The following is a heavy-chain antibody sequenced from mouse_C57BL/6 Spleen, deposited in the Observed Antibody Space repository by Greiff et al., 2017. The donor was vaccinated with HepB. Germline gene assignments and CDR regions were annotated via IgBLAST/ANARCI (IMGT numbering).Heavy chain of an antibody. V-gene: IGHV3-6*01. CDR1: GYSITSGYY. J-gene: IGHJ4*01. Sequence: EVQLVESGPGLVKPSQSLSLTCSVTGYSITSGYYWNWIRQFPGNKLEWMGYISYDGSNNYNPSLKNRISITRDTSKNQFFLKLNSVTTEDTATYYCASYGSIAMDYWGQGTSVTVSS. CDR3: ASYGSIAMDY. D-gene: IGHD1-1*01. CDR2: ISYDGSN.